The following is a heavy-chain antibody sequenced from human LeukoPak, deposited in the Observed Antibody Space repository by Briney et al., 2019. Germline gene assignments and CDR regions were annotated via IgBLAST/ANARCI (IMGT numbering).Heavy chain of an antibody. CDR3: ARDHPYYYDSSGYSGRDAFDI. J-gene: IGHJ3*02. V-gene: IGHV4-59*01. CDR1: GGSISSYY. Sequence: SETLSLTCTVSGGSISSYYWSWIRQPPGKGLEWIGYIYYSGSTNYNPSLKSRVTISVDTSRNQFSLKLSSVTAADTAVYYCARDHPYYYDSSGYSGRDAFDIWGQGTMVTVPS. D-gene: IGHD3-22*01. CDR2: IYYSGST.